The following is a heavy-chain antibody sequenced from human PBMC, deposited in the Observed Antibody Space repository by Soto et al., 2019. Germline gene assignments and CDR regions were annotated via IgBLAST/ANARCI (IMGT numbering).Heavy chain of an antibody. D-gene: IGHD2-15*01. CDR3: AQTDDGGRSRTPAGWFDA. V-gene: IGHV2-26*01. J-gene: IGHJ5*02. CDR2: IFLNDER. Sequence: QVTLKESGPVLVKPTETLTLTCTVSGFSLSNAGMGVSWIRQPPGKALEWLAHIFLNDERRFSTSLKNRLTISKDTFNSQVVLIMTNMDPVDTATYYCAQTDDGGRSRTPAGWFDAWGQGTLVTVSS. CDR1: GFSLSNAGMG.